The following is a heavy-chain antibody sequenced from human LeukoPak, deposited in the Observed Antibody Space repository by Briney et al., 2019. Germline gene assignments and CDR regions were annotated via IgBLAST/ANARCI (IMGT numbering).Heavy chain of an antibody. CDR2: IRSDGRAT. Sequence: GGSLRLSCAASGFTFRSFGMDWVRQAPGKGLEWVSFIRSDGRATDYADSVKGRLTISRDNSRNTLYVQMNSLRDEDTAIYYCAKDRDGGNFYFDYWGQGILVTVSS. D-gene: IGHD4-23*01. CDR3: AKDRDGGNFYFDY. V-gene: IGHV3-30*02. CDR1: GFTFRSFG. J-gene: IGHJ4*02.